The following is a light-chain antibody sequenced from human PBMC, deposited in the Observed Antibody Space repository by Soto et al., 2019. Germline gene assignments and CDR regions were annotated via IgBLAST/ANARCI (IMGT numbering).Light chain of an antibody. J-gene: IGKJ1*01. CDR3: QQYGSSPRT. CDR1: QSVSSNS. V-gene: IGKV3-20*01. CDR2: LAS. Sequence: EIVLTQSPGTLSLSPGDRATLSCRASQSVSSNSLAWYQQKPGQAPRLLIYLASIRATGIPDRFSGSGSGTDFTLTMNRLEPEDFAVYYCQQYGSSPRTFGQGTKVEVE.